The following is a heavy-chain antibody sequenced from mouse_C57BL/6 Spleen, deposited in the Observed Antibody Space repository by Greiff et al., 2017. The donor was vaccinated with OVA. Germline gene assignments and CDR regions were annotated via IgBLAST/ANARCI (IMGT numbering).Heavy chain of an antibody. J-gene: IGHJ2*01. CDR1: GFTFSNYW. D-gene: IGHD2-4*01. V-gene: IGHV6-3*01. Sequence: GGSMKLSCVASGFTFSNYWMNWVRQSPEKGLEWVAQIRLKSDNYATHYAESVKGRFTISRDDSKSIVYLQMNNLRAEDTGIYYCTPFYDYDDYWGQGTTLTVSS. CDR3: TPFYDYDDY. CDR2: IRLKSDNYAT.